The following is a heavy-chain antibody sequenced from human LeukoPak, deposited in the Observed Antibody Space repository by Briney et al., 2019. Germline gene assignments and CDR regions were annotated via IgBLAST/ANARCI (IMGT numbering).Heavy chain of an antibody. CDR3: AKDSSVFHYDSRNFDY. Sequence: GGSLRLSCAASGFTLSSYGMHWVRQAPGKGLEWVAFIRYDGNNKYYADSVRGRFTISRDNSKNTLYLQMNSLRAEDTAVFYCAKDSSVFHYDSRNFDYWGQGTLVTVSS. V-gene: IGHV3-30*02. CDR1: GFTLSSYG. J-gene: IGHJ4*02. D-gene: IGHD3-22*01. CDR2: IRYDGNNK.